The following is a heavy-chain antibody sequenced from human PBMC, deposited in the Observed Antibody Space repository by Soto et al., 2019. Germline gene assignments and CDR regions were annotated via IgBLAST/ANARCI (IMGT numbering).Heavy chain of an antibody. J-gene: IGHJ6*02. CDR3: VNDTARVEYGRTF. V-gene: IGHV3-73*01. CDR2: IRSKANSCEK. Sequence: GGSLRLSCAASGCTFSGSAMHWVRQASGKGLEWVGRIRSKANSCEKAYAATVKGRITISRDDSKHTVYLQMHSLKTEDTAVYYCVNDTARVEYGRTFWGQGTTVTVSS. D-gene: IGHD5-18*01. CDR1: GCTFSGSA.